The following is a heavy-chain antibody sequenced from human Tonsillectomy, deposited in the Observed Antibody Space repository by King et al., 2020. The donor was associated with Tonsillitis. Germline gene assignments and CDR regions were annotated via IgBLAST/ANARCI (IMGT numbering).Heavy chain of an antibody. D-gene: IGHD6-13*01. Sequence: QLVQSGAEVKKPEASVKVSCKASGYTFTGYYMHWVRQAPGQGLEWMGWINPNSGDTDFAQKLQGRVTMTRDTSISTAYIELSRLRSDDTAVYYCARADTSSWSYYFDYWGQGTLVTVSS. CDR3: ARADTSSWSYYFDY. CDR2: INPNSGDT. CDR1: GYTFTGYY. V-gene: IGHV1-2*02. J-gene: IGHJ4*02.